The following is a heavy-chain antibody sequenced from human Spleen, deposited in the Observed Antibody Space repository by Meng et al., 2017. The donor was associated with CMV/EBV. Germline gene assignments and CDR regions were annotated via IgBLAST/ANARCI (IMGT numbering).Heavy chain of an antibody. D-gene: IGHD3-10*01. J-gene: IGHJ6*02. CDR2: ISSSGNT. V-gene: IGHV4-59*06. CDR1: CGSISSYY. CDR3: ARKSVTLVRGVSDYYYSMDV. Sequence: SETLSLTCTVSCGSISSYYWSWIRQPPGKGLEWIGYISSSGNTYYIPSLKSRLTISLDTSKNQFSLKLDSVTAADTAVYYCARKSVTLVRGVSDYYYSMDVWGQGTTVTVSS.